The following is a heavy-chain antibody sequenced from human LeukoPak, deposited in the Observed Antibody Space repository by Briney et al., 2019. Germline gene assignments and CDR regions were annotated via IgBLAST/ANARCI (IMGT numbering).Heavy chain of an antibody. CDR1: GGSISSSSYY. CDR3: ATLGGYSYGYNY. V-gene: IGHV4-39*01. J-gene: IGHJ4*02. D-gene: IGHD5-18*01. CDR2: IYYSGST. Sequence: SETLSLTCTVSGGSISSSSYYWGWIRQPPGKGLEWTGSIYYSGSTYYNPSLKSRVTISVDTSKNQFSLKLSSVTAADTAVYYCATLGGYSYGYNYWGQGTLVTVSS.